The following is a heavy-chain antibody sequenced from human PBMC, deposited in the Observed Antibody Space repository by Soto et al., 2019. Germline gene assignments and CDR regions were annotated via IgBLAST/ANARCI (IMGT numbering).Heavy chain of an antibody. D-gene: IGHD3-3*01. CDR2: IYYSGST. CDR3: ARLDFDDFWSRYYYYFDY. Sequence: SETLSLTCTVSGGSISSYYWSWIRQPPGKGLEWIGYIYYSGSTNYNPSLKSRVTISVDTSKNQFSLKLSSVTAADTAVYYCARLDFDDFWSRYYYYFDYWGQGTLVTVST. J-gene: IGHJ4*02. V-gene: IGHV4-59*01. CDR1: GGSISSYY.